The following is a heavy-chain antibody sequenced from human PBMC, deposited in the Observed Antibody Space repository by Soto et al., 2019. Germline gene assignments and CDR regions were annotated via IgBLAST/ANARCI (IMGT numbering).Heavy chain of an antibody. J-gene: IGHJ4*02. V-gene: IGHV1-24*01. Sequence: QVQFLQSGAEVKKPGASVKVSCKVSGYTLTALSMHWVRQAPGKGPEWMGGFDREDGEAMYAQKLPGRPTMTEDTSTDTAYMEMSSLTSEDTAVYYCATDGDIYDRNENYFDYWGQGTPVTVSS. D-gene: IGHD3-22*01. CDR1: GYTLTALS. CDR3: ATDGDIYDRNENYFDY. CDR2: FDREDGEA.